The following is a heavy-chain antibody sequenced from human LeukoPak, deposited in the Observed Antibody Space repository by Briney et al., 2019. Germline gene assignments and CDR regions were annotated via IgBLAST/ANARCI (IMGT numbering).Heavy chain of an antibody. CDR1: GFTFTGYA. V-gene: IGHV3-7*01. J-gene: IGHJ6*03. CDR3: ARDNGVVHGVYYMDV. D-gene: IGHD3-3*01. CDR2: IKQDGSEK. Sequence: PGGSLRLSCAASGFTFTGYAMSWVRQTPGKGLEWVADIKQDGSEKLYVNSVRGRFTISRDNAKMSLFLQMNSLRAEDTAVYYCARDNGVVHGVYYMDVWGKGTTVTVS.